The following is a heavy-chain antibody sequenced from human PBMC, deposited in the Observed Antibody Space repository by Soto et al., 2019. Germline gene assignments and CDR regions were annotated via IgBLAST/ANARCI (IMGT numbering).Heavy chain of an antibody. CDR1: GYSSTSYW. D-gene: IGHD6-19*01. CDR3: ARQSAVRSDYYYGMDV. J-gene: IGHJ6*02. Sequence: PGESLKISCKGSGYSSTSYWIGWVRQMPGKGLEWMGIIYPGDSDTRYSPSFQGQVTISADKSISTAYLQWSSLKASDTAMYYCARQSAVRSDYYYGMDVWGQGTTVTVSS. CDR2: IYPGDSDT. V-gene: IGHV5-51*01.